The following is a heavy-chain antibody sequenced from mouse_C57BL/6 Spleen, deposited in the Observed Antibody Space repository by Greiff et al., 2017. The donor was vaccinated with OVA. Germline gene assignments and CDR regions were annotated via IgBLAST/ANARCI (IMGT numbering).Heavy chain of an antibody. J-gene: IGHJ4*01. CDR3: ARVGRNNFPYYYAMDY. D-gene: IGHD4-1*01. CDR2: IDPSDSYT. Sequence: QVQLQQSGAELVRPGTSVKLSCKASGYTFTSYWMHWVKQRPGQGLEWIGVIDPSDSYTNYNQKFKGKATLTVDTSSSTAYMQLSSLTSEDSAVYYCARVGRNNFPYYYAMDYWGQGTSVTVSS. CDR1: GYTFTSYW. V-gene: IGHV1-59*01.